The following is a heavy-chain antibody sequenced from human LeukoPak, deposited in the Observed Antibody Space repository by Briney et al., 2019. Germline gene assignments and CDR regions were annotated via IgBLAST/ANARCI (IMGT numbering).Heavy chain of an antibody. CDR3: ARQGLGHEYYFDY. CDR2: INAGNGNT. V-gene: IGHV1-3*01. Sequence: ASVKVSCKASGYTFTSYAMHWVRQAPGQRLEWMGWINAGNGNTKYSQKFQGRVTITRDTSASTAYMELSSLRSEDTAVYYCARQGLGHEYYFDYWGQGTLVTVSS. J-gene: IGHJ4*02. CDR1: GYTFTSYA. D-gene: IGHD6-25*01.